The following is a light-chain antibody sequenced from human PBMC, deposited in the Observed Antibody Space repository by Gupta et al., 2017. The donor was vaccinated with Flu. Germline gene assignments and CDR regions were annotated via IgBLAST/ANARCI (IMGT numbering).Light chain of an antibody. J-gene: IGLJ2*01. V-gene: IGLV2-23*02. Sequence: QSITISCTGSSSDVGSYYLVSWHQQPRGNATKLIYYEVSKRPSGVSNFFCGTKSGKTALTITAGLQAEDDAYYYCCSYGGSPVVFGGGTKLTVL. CDR2: EVS. CDR3: CSYGGSPVV. CDR1: SSDVGSYYL.